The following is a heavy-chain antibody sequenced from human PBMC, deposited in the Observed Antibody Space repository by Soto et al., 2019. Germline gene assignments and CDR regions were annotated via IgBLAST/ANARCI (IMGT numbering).Heavy chain of an antibody. CDR3: AKQYYDFWSEEFRWVSNVFPADRKFDY. Sequence: GGSLRLSCAASGFTFSSYAMSWVRQAPGKGLEWVSAISGSGGSTYYADSVKGRFTISRDNSKNTLYLQMNSLRAEDTAVYYCAKQYYDFWSEEFRWVSNVFPADRKFDYWGQGTLVTVSS. V-gene: IGHV3-23*01. CDR2: ISGSGGST. D-gene: IGHD3-3*01. CDR1: GFTFSSYA. J-gene: IGHJ4*02.